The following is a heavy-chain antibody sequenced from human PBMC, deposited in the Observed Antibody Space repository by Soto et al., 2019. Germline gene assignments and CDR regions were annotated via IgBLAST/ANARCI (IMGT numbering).Heavy chain of an antibody. V-gene: IGHV4-31*03. CDR2: IYYSGST. CDR3: ARARAAEDSNWFDA. D-gene: IGHD2-15*01. Sequence: SETLSLTCTVSGGSISSGGYYWSWIRQHPGKGLEWIGYIYYSGSTYYNPSLKSRVTISVDTSKNQFSLKLSSVTAADTAVYYCARARAAEDSNWFDAWGQGTLVTVSS. CDR1: GGSISSGGYY. J-gene: IGHJ5*02.